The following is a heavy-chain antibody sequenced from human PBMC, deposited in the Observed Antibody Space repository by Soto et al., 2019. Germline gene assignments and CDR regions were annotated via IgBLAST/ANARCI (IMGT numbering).Heavy chain of an antibody. CDR1: GFTFSSYS. J-gene: IGHJ4*02. CDR3: ARDRAPLYSGGYYFDY. Sequence: EVQLVESGGGLVKPGGSLRLSCAASGFTFSSYSMNWVRQAPGKGLEWVSSISSSSSYIYYADSVKGRFTISRDNAKNSLYLQMNSLRAEDTAVYYCARDRAPLYSGGYYFDYWGQGTLVTVSS. D-gene: IGHD1-26*01. CDR2: ISSSSSYI. V-gene: IGHV3-21*01.